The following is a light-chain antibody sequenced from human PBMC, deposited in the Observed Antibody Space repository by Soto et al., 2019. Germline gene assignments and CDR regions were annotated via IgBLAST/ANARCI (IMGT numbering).Light chain of an antibody. CDR3: CSFAAGNTYV. CDR2: EGG. J-gene: IGLJ1*01. Sequence: QSVLTQPASVSGSPGQSIALSCTGTSSDVGTYNLVSWYHQHPGKAPKLLISEGGKRPSGVSDRFSGSKSGNTASLTISGLQAEDEADYYCCSFAAGNTYVFGTGTKVTVL. V-gene: IGLV2-23*01. CDR1: SSDVGTYNL.